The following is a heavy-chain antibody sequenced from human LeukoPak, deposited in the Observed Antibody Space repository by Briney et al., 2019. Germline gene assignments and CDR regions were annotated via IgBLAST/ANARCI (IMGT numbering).Heavy chain of an antibody. Sequence: PGGSLRLSCAVSGFTFSNYYMNWVRQAPGKGLEWVSYINSSSSTIYYADSVKGRFTISRDNAKNSLYLQMNSLRAEDTAVYYCARDLTMVRGIIGYYYAMDVWGQGTTVTVSS. J-gene: IGHJ6*02. CDR1: GFTFSNYY. CDR2: INSSSSTI. CDR3: ARDLTMVRGIIGYYYAMDV. V-gene: IGHV3-48*04. D-gene: IGHD3-10*01.